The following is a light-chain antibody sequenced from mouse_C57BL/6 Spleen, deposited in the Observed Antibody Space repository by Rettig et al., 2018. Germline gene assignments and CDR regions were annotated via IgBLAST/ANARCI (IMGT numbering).Light chain of an antibody. CDR1: SSVSY. V-gene: IGKV4-68*01. Sequence: QIVLTQSPALMSASPGEKVTMTCSASSSVSYMYWYQQKPRSSPKPWIYLTSNLASGVPARFSGSGSGTSYSLTIRSMEAEDAATYYCQQWSSNPYTFGGGTKLEIK. CDR2: LTS. J-gene: IGKJ2*01. CDR3: QQWSSNPYT.